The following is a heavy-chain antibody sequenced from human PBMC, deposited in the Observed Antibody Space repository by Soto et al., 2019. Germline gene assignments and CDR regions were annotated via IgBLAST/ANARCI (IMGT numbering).Heavy chain of an antibody. D-gene: IGHD2-2*01. J-gene: IGHJ6*02. CDR2: ISYDGSNK. V-gene: IGHV3-30*04. Sequence: GGSLRLSCAASGFTFSSYAMSWVRQAPGKGLEWVAVISYDGSNKYYADSVKGRFTISRDNSKNTLYLQMNSLRAEDTAVYYCARDQGYQLLPYYYYYGMDVWGQGTTVTVSS. CDR1: GFTFSSYA. CDR3: ARDQGYQLLPYYYYYGMDV.